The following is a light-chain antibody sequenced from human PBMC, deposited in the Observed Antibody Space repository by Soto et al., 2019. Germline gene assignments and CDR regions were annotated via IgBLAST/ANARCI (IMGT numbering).Light chain of an antibody. Sequence: EIVMTQSPATLSVSPGERATLSCRASQSVSSNLAWYQQKPGQAPRLLIYGASTRATGIPVRFSGSGSGTEFTLTISSLQSEDFAVYYWQQYNNWPQTFGQGTKVEIK. V-gene: IGKV3-15*01. CDR1: QSVSSN. CDR3: QQYNNWPQT. CDR2: GAS. J-gene: IGKJ1*01.